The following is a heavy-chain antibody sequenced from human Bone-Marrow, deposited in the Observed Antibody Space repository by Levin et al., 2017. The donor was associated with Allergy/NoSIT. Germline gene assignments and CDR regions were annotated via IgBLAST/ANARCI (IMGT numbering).Heavy chain of an antibody. CDR2: ISSSGSTI. Sequence: GGSLRLSCAASGFTFSSYEMNWVRQAPGKGLEWVSYISSSGSTIYYADSVKGRFTISRDNAKNSLYLQMNSLRAEDTAVYYCARVGTVDDFWSGYWTPDYWGQGTLVTVSS. J-gene: IGHJ4*02. D-gene: IGHD3-3*01. V-gene: IGHV3-48*03. CDR1: GFTFSSYE. CDR3: ARVGTVDDFWSGYWTPDY.